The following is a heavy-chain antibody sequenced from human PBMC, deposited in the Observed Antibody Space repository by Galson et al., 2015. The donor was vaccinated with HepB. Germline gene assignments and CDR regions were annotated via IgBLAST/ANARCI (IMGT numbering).Heavy chain of an antibody. V-gene: IGHV1-69*04. Sequence: SCKASGGTFSSYTISWVRQAPGQGLEWMGRIIPILGIANYAQKFQGRVTITAGKSTSTAYMELSSLRSEDTAVYYCARDLLGGGSSFDPWGQGTLVTVSS. CDR1: GGTFSSYT. J-gene: IGHJ5*02. D-gene: IGHD2-15*01. CDR3: ARDLLGGGSSFDP. CDR2: IIPILGIA.